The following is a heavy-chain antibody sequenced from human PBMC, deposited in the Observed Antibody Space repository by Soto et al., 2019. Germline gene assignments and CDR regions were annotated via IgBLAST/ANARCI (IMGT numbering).Heavy chain of an antibody. Sequence: PGGSLRLSCAASGFAFSTYAMTWVRQAPGKGLEWVSSISDSGGTTFYADSVKGRFTVSRANSKNTLYLQMNSLRAEDTALYYCAKELSYNSGRPFDYWGHGTLGTVSA. D-gene: IGHD3-10*01. CDR3: AKELSYNSGRPFDY. V-gene: IGHV3-23*01. CDR2: ISDSGGTT. CDR1: GFAFSTYA. J-gene: IGHJ4*01.